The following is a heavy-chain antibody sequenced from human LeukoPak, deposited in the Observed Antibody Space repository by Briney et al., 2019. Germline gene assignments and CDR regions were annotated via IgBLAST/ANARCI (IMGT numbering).Heavy chain of an antibody. V-gene: IGHV1-8*03. D-gene: IGHD6-13*01. Sequence: GASVKVSCKASGYTFTSYDINWVRQATGQGLEWMGWMNPNSGNTGYAQKFQGRVTITRNTSISTAYMELSSLRSEDTAVYYCARVYYTADYIAAAIGRFYYYYYMDVWGKGTTVTVSS. CDR2: MNPNSGNT. CDR1: GYTFTSYD. J-gene: IGHJ6*03. CDR3: ARVYYTADYIAAAIGRFYYYYYMDV.